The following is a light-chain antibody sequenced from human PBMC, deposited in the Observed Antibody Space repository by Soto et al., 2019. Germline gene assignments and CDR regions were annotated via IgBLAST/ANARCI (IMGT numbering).Light chain of an antibody. Sequence: QSVLTQPPSVSGAPGPRVTISCTGSSSNIGAGYDVHWYQQLPGTAPKLLIYGNNNRPSGVPDRFSGSRSGTSASLAITGLQADDEADYYCQSHDSSLSGWVFGGGTQLTVL. CDR3: QSHDSSLSGWV. CDR2: GNN. J-gene: IGLJ3*02. V-gene: IGLV1-40*01. CDR1: SSNIGAGYD.